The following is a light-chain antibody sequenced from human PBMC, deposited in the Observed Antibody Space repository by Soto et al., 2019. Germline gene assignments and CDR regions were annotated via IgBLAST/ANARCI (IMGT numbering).Light chain of an antibody. V-gene: IGKV1-39*01. CDR3: QQSYTSPPWT. CDR2: RAS. Sequence: DIQRTQSPSSLSASVGDRVTISCRASQIISTYLNWYKQKPGTAPRLLISRASSVKSGVPPRFSGSGSGRDFTLTISSLRPEDIATYFCQQSYTSPPWTFGQGTKVEVK. J-gene: IGKJ1*01. CDR1: QIISTY.